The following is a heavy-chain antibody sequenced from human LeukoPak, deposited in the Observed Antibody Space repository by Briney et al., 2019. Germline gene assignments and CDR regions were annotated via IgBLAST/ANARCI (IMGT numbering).Heavy chain of an antibody. V-gene: IGHV3-64D*09. D-gene: IGHD6-19*01. J-gene: IGHJ4*02. CDR3: VNQISGWVY. CDR2: ISGSGDIT. Sequence: GGSLRLSCSASGFTFSSYAMHWVRQAPGKGLEYVSAISGSGDITYYADSVKGRFTISRDNSKNTLYLQMSSLRAEDTAVYYCVNQISGWVYWGQGTLVTVSS. CDR1: GFTFSSYA.